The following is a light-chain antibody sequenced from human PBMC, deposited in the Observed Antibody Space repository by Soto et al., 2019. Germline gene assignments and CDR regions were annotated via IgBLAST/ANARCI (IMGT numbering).Light chain of an antibody. CDR2: GAS. CDR3: EQYNSFSYT. J-gene: IGKJ2*01. Sequence: DIQMTQSPSTLPASVGDRVSITCRARESFSTWLAWYQQKPGKSPKLLIYGASILERGIPSRFSGSGSGRELIRDIGTLQPEDFAAYYCEQYNSFSYTFGPGTMLEIK. CDR1: ESFSTW. V-gene: IGKV1-5*01.